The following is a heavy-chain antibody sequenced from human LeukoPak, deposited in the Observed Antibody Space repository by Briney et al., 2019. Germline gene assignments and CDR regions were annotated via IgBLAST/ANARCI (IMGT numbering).Heavy chain of an antibody. V-gene: IGHV3-21*03. Sequence: GGSLRLSCAASGFTFSSYSMNWVRQAPGKGLEWVSSISSSSSYIYYADSVKGRFTISRDNAKNSLYLQMNSLKTEDTAVYYCTREFPAAGLNDAFDIWGQGTMVTVSS. CDR2: ISSSSSYI. CDR3: TREFPAAGLNDAFDI. J-gene: IGHJ3*02. D-gene: IGHD6-13*01. CDR1: GFTFSSYS.